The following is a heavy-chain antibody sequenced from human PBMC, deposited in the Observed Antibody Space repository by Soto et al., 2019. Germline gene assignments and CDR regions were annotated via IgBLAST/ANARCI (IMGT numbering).Heavy chain of an antibody. V-gene: IGHV5-51*01. J-gene: IGHJ3*02. CDR3: ARQPKTWGLLIAVAGFDAFDI. D-gene: IGHD6-19*01. Sequence: PGESLKISCKGSGYSFTSYWIGWVRQMPGKGLEWMGIIYPGDSDTRYSPSFQGQVTISADKSISTAYLQWSSLKASDTAMYYCARQPKTWGLLIAVAGFDAFDIWGQGTMVTVSS. CDR2: IYPGDSDT. CDR1: GYSFTSYW.